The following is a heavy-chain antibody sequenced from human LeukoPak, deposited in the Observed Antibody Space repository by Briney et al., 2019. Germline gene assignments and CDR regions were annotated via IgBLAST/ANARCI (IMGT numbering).Heavy chain of an antibody. CDR1: GYTFTGYY. CDR3: AAVGCSSTSCYGGGY. CDR2: INPNGGGT. D-gene: IGHD2-2*01. Sequence: ASVKVSCKASGYTFTGYYMHWVRQAPGQGLEWMGRINPNGGGTNYAQKFQGRVTMTRDTSISTAYMELSRLRSDDTAVYYCAAVGCSSTSCYGGGYWGQGTLVTVSS. V-gene: IGHV1-2*06. J-gene: IGHJ4*02.